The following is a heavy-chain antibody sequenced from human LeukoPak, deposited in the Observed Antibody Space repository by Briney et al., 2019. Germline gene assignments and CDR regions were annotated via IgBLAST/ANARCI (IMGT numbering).Heavy chain of an antibody. D-gene: IGHD3-16*01. J-gene: IGHJ6*03. CDR1: GFTFSSYW. Sequence: GGSLRLSCAASGFTFSSYWMSWVRQAPGKGLEWVANIKQDGSEKYSVDSVKGRFTISRDNAKNSLYMQMNSLRAEDTAVYYCARVMSASVWRSYGSYYYYYYMDIGGKGTTVTVSS. V-gene: IGHV3-7*01. CDR3: ARVMSASVWRSYGSYYYYYYMDI. CDR2: IKQDGSEK.